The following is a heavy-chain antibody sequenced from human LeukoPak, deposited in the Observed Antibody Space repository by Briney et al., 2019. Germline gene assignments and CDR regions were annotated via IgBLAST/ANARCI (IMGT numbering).Heavy chain of an antibody. J-gene: IGHJ4*02. Sequence: GESLKISCKASGYSFTNTFIGWVRQMPGKGLEWMGIIYPGDSDTRYSPSFQGPVTISVDKSVTTAYLQWSSLKASDTAMYYCARPIAAAGTDLGYWGQGTLVTVSS. CDR3: ARPIAAAGTDLGY. V-gene: IGHV5-51*01. CDR2: IYPGDSDT. CDR1: GYSFTNTF. D-gene: IGHD6-13*01.